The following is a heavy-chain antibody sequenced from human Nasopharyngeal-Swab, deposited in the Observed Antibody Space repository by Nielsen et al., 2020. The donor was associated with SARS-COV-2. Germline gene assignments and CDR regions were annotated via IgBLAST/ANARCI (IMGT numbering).Heavy chain of an antibody. CDR2: IYPGDSDT. V-gene: IGHV5-51*01. J-gene: IGHJ6*02. CDR1: GYTFTSYW. CDR3: ARHPSSGWPSYFYYGMDV. D-gene: IGHD6-19*01. Sequence: GESLKISCKGSGYTFTSYWIGWVRQMPGKGLEWMGIIYPGDSDTRYSPSFQGQVTISADKSITTAYLQWSSLKASDTAMCYCARHPSSGWPSYFYYGMDVWGQGTTVTVSS.